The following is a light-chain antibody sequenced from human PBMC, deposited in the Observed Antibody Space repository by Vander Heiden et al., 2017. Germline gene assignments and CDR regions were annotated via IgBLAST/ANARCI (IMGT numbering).Light chain of an antibody. Sequence: EIVMTQSPATLSVSPGERATLSCRASQSVSSNLAWYQQKPGQAPRLLIYGASTRATGIPARSSGSGYGTEFTLTISSRQSEDFAVYYCQQYNNWHPYTLGQGTKMEIK. CDR2: GAS. J-gene: IGKJ2*01. CDR1: QSVSSN. V-gene: IGKV3-15*01. CDR3: QQYNNWHPYT.